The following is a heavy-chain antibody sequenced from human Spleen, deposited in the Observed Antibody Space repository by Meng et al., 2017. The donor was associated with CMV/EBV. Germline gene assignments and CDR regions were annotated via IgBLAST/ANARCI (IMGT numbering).Heavy chain of an antibody. CDR2: ISSSGNTI. J-gene: IGHJ4*02. CDR1: GFTLSDYY. CDR3: VREDYGDYFFDT. V-gene: IGHV3-11*01. D-gene: IGHD4-17*01. Sequence: GESLKISCAASGFTLSDYYVSWIRQPPGKGPEWVSYISSSGNTIHYADSVKGRFIISRGTPKNSVSLQMNRLRAEDTAVYYCVREDYGDYFFDTWGQGTLVPSPQ.